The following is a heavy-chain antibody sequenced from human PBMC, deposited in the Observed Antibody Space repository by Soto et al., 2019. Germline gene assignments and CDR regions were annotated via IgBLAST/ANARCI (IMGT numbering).Heavy chain of an antibody. V-gene: IGHV4-30-2*06. Sequence: PSVSLSCTCCVSGVTISYGGYSWSWIRQSPGKGPEWLGYISPLETSYCNSSFKSRLCFSIYRTRNQFSLSLSSITAADKAPYYCGRGGGSDSFDFWDQGIRVTISS. J-gene: IGHJ4*02. CDR2: ISPLETS. CDR3: GRGGGSDSFDF. D-gene: IGHD2-15*01. CDR1: GVTISYGGYS.